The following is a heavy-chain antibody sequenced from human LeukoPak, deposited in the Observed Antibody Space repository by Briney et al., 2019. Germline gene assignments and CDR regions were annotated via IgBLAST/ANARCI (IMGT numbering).Heavy chain of an antibody. J-gene: IGHJ4*02. CDR2: ISSSSSTI. CDR3: ARVLSVTVNY. CDR1: GFTFSSYN. D-gene: IGHD3-22*01. V-gene: IGHV3-48*04. Sequence: PGGSLRLSCAASGFTFSSYNMNWVRQAPGKGLEWVSYISSSSSTIYYADSVKGRFTISRDNAKNSLYLQMNSLRAEDTAVYYCARVLSVTVNYWGQGTLVTVSS.